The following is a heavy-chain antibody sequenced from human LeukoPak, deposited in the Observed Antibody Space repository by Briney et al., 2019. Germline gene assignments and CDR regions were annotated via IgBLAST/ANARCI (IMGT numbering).Heavy chain of an antibody. J-gene: IGHJ4*02. Sequence: GGSLRLSCAASGFTFSSCGMNWVRQAPGKGLEWVSSISSSSTYIYYADSVKGRFTISRDNAQNSLYLQMDSLRAEDTAVYVCAKGLQRYYFDYWGQGTLVTVSS. V-gene: IGHV3-21*01. CDR1: GFTFSSCG. D-gene: IGHD1-1*01. CDR2: ISSSSTYI. CDR3: AKGLQRYYFDY.